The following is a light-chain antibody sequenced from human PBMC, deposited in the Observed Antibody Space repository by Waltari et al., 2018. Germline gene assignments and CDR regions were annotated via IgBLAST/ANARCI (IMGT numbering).Light chain of an antibody. CDR1: RNDVGGYNY. V-gene: IGLV2-14*01. Sequence: QSALTQPASASGSPGQSITIYGPGTRNDVGGYNYVHWYQQYPGKAPQLMIYEVSYRPSGISNRFSGSKSGNTATLTISGLQAEDEADYYCSSYTSTKTGVFGTGTKVTVL. CDR3: SSYTSTKTGV. J-gene: IGLJ1*01. CDR2: EVS.